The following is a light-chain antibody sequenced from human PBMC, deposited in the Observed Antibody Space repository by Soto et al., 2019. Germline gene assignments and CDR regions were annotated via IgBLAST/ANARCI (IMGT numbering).Light chain of an antibody. Sequence: DVQMTQSPSTLSASVGDRVTITCRASQAIGYWLAWYQQRPGKAPKLLIYKASSLESGVPLRFSGSGSGTDITLTINTLQADDLAVKYRQQYQTYSRTFGKGTRVEIK. CDR3: QQYQTYSRT. CDR2: KAS. V-gene: IGKV1-5*03. CDR1: QAIGYW. J-gene: IGKJ1*01.